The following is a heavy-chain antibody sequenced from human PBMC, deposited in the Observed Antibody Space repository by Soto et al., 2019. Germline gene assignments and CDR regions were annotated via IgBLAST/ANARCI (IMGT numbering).Heavy chain of an antibody. CDR1: GFAFRSYA. CDR3: ASRRGFGTYHFAY. D-gene: IGHD1-7*01. Sequence: QVQLVESGGGVVQPGRSLRLSCEASGFAFRSYAVHWVRQAPGKGLDWVALISYDGSNVYYADSVKGRFTISRDNSKNTLYRQINSLRSEERGVYDGASRRGFGTYHFAYWGLGTVVPVTS. V-gene: IGHV3-30*14. CDR2: ISYDGSNV. J-gene: IGHJ4*02.